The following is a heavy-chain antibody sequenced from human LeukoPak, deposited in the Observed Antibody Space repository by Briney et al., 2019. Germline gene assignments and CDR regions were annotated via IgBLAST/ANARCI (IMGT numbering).Heavy chain of an antibody. CDR2: INPNSGGT. CDR3: ASRAFVVRGVTSSPYGFDP. Sequence: ASVKVSCKASGYTFTGYYMRWVRQAPGQGLEWMGRINPNSGGTNYAQKFQGRVTMTRDTSISTAYMELSRLRSDDTAVYYCASRAFVVRGVTSSPYGFDPWGQGTLVTVSS. D-gene: IGHD3-10*01. V-gene: IGHV1-2*06. J-gene: IGHJ5*02. CDR1: GYTFTGYY.